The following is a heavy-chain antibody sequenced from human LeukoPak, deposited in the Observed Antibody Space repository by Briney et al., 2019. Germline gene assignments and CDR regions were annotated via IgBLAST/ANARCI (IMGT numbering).Heavy chain of an antibody. D-gene: IGHD1-26*01. Sequence: ASVKVSCKVSGYTLTELSMHWVRQAPRKGLEWMGGFDPEDGETIYAQKFQGRVTMTEDTSTDTAYMELSSLRSEDTAVYYCATGLNSGSSDAFDIWGQGTMVTVSS. CDR3: ATGLNSGSSDAFDI. CDR1: GYTLTELS. J-gene: IGHJ3*02. V-gene: IGHV1-24*01. CDR2: FDPEDGET.